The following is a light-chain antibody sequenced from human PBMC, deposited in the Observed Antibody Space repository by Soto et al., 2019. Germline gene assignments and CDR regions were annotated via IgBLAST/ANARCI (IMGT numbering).Light chain of an antibody. CDR3: QQRGTWPAST. CDR2: DAS. Sequence: EIVLTQSPATLSLSPGERATLSCRASQSVSSYLAWYQQKPGQAPRLLIYDASNRATGIPARFSGSGSGTDFTLTISSLEPEDFAVDYCQQRGTWPASTFGQGTKLEIK. J-gene: IGKJ2*01. V-gene: IGKV3-11*01. CDR1: QSVSSY.